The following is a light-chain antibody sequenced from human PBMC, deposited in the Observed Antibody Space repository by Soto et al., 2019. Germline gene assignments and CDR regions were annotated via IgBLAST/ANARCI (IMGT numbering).Light chain of an antibody. J-gene: IGLJ3*02. CDR1: SGHSSYI. Sequence: QPVLTQSSSASASLGSSVKLTCTLSSGHSSYIIAWHQQQPGKAPRYLMKLEGSGNYNKGSGVPDRFSGSSSGADRYLTIASLQFEDEADYYCETWDSNNWVFGGGTKLTVL. V-gene: IGLV4-60*02. CDR3: ETWDSNNWV. CDR2: LEGSGNY.